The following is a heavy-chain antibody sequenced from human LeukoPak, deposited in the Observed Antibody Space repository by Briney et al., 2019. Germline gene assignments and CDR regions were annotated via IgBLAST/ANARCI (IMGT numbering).Heavy chain of an antibody. V-gene: IGHV4-39*07. J-gene: IGHJ6*02. D-gene: IGHD4-11*01. CDR3: ARGMTTNYYYYYGMDV. CDR2: LYYSGST. Sequence: SETLSLTCIVSGGSISNSNNYWGWIRQPPGRGLEWIGSLYYSGSTNYNPSLKSRVTISVDTSKNQFSLKLSSVTAADTAVYYCARGMTTNYYYYYGMDVWGQGTTVTVSS. CDR1: GGSISNSNNY.